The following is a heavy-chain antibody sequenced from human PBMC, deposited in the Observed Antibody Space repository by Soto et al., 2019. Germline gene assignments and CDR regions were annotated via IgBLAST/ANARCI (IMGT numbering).Heavy chain of an antibody. Sequence: PSETLSLTCAVYGGSFSGYYWSWIRQPPGKGLEWIGEINHSGGTNYNPSLKSRVTISVDTSKNQFSLKLSSVTAADTAVYYSASSGLGVIYYYGMDVWGQGTTVTVSS. V-gene: IGHV4-34*01. CDR3: ASSGLGVIYYYGMDV. CDR1: GGSFSGYY. CDR2: INHSGGT. J-gene: IGHJ6*02. D-gene: IGHD3-22*01.